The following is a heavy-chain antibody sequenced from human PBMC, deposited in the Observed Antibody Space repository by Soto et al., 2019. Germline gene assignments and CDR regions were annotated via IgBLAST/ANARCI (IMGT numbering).Heavy chain of an antibody. CDR2: ISGSGGST. V-gene: IGHV3-23*01. J-gene: IGHJ4*02. Sequence: GGSLRLSCAASGFTFISYAMIFVRQSPGKGLEWVSAISGSGGSTYYADSVKGRFTISRDNSKNTLYLQMNSLRAEDTAVYYCAKSYDSSSYYFDYWGQGTLVTVSS. CDR1: GFTFISYA. D-gene: IGHD6-6*01. CDR3: AKSYDSSSYYFDY.